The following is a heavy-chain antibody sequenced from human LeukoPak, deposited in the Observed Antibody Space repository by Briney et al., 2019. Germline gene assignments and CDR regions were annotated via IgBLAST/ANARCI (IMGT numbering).Heavy chain of an antibody. Sequence: ASVKVSCKASGYTFTSYYMHWVRQAPGQGLEWMGIINPNSGGTNYAQKFQGRVTMTRDTSISTAYMELSRLRSDDTAVYYCASITQRVGATGAFDYWGQGTLVTVSS. CDR2: INPNSGGT. CDR1: GYTFTSYY. D-gene: IGHD1-26*01. J-gene: IGHJ4*02. V-gene: IGHV1-2*02. CDR3: ASITQRVGATGAFDY.